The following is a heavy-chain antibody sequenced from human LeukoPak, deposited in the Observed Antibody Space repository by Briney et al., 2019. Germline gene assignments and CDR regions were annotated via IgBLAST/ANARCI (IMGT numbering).Heavy chain of an antibody. CDR1: GFTFSSYW. D-gene: IGHD3-3*01. Sequence: HPGGSLRLSCAASGFTFSSYWMHWVRQAPGKGLVWVSRINSDGSSTSYADSVKGRFTISRDNAKNTLYLQMNSLRAEDTAVYYCARLRLDYDFWSGYYTVPRRAFDIWGQGTMVTVSS. CDR2: INSDGSST. V-gene: IGHV3-74*01. CDR3: ARLRLDYDFWSGYYTVPRRAFDI. J-gene: IGHJ3*02.